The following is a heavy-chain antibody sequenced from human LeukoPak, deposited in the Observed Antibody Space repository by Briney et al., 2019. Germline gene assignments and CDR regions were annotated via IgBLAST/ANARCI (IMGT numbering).Heavy chain of an antibody. Sequence: GGSLRLSCAASGFTFSTYAMSWIRQAPGKGLGWVSVIYSDGTSYYADSVKARFSISRDNSKNSLYLQMNSLRVEDTAMYYCTKTGGPWDWGQGTLVTVSS. D-gene: IGHD7-27*01. CDR3: TKTGGPWD. V-gene: IGHV3-23*01. CDR1: GFTFSTYA. CDR2: IYSDGTS. J-gene: IGHJ4*02.